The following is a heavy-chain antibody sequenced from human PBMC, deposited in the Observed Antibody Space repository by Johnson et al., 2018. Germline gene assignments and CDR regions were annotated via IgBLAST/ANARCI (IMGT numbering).Heavy chain of an antibody. V-gene: IGHV3-30*03. CDR3: ARDLLVGATDLFQH. CDR1: GFTFNSYG. D-gene: IGHD1-26*01. CDR2: ISYDGINK. Sequence: QVQLVESGGGVVQPGRSLRLSCAASGFTFNSYGMHWVRQAPGKGLEWVAVISYDGINKYYAYSVKGLFTISRDNSKNTLYLQMNSLRAEDTAVYYCARDLLVGATDLFQHWGQGTLVTVSS. J-gene: IGHJ1*01.